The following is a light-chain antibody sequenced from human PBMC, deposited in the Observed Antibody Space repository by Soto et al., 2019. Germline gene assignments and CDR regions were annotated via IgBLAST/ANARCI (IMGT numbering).Light chain of an antibody. CDR3: QQLNSYPQT. V-gene: IGKV1D-8*03. CDR2: AAS. J-gene: IGKJ4*01. Sequence: VIWMTQSPSLLSASTGDRVTISCLMSQGISSYLAWYQQKPGKAPKLLIYAASTLQSGVPSRFSGSGSGTDFTLTISSLQPEDFATYYCQQLNSYPQTFGGGTKVDIK. CDR1: QGISSY.